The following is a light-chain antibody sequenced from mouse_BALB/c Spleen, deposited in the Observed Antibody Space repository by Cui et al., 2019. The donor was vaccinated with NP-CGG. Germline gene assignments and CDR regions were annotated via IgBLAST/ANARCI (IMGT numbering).Light chain of an antibody. CDR3: ALWYSNHWV. CDR1: TGAVTTSNY. J-gene: IGLJ1*01. Sequence: AVVTQESALTTSPGEIVTLTCRSSTGAVTTSNYANWVQEKPDHLFTGLIGGTNNRAPGVPARFSGSLIGDKAALTITGAQTEDEATYFCALWYSNHWVFGGGTKLTVL. V-gene: IGLV1*01. CDR2: GTN.